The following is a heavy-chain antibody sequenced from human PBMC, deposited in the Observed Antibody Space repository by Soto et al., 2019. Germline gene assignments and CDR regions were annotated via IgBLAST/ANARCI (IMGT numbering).Heavy chain of an antibody. J-gene: IGHJ5*02. D-gene: IGHD3-10*01. Sequence: SETLSLTCAVYGGSFSGYYWSWIRQPPGKGLEWIGEINHSGSTNYNPSLKSRVTISVDTSKNQFSLKLSSVTAADTAVYYCARESRLYYYGSGGRNWFDPWGQGTLVTVSS. CDR2: INHSGST. CDR3: ARESRLYYYGSGGRNWFDP. V-gene: IGHV4-34*01. CDR1: GGSFSGYY.